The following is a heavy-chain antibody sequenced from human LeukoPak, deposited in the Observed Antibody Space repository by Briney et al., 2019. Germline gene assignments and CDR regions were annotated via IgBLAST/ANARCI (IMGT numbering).Heavy chain of an antibody. CDR1: GFTFTSSA. CDR2: IVVGSGNT. Sequence: SVKVSCKASGFTFTSSAVQWVRQARGQRLEWIGWIVVGSGNTNYAQKFQERVTITRDMSTSTAYMELSSLRSEDTAVYYCAADSDGSGSQPFDPWGQGTLVTVSS. V-gene: IGHV1-58*01. J-gene: IGHJ5*02. CDR3: AADSDGSGSQPFDP. D-gene: IGHD3-10*01.